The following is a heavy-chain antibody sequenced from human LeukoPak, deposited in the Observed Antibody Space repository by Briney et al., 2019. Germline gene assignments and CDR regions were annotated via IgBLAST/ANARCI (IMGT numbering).Heavy chain of an antibody. CDR3: ARGSSVRAHPNDS. Sequence: ASVKVSCKASGYTFTSYDINWVRQATEQGLEWMGWMNPNSGNTGYAQKFQGRVTMTRNTSISTAYMELSSLRSEDTAVYYCARGSSVRAHPNDSWGQGTLVTVSS. CDR1: GYTFTSYD. D-gene: IGHD2-8*01. V-gene: IGHV1-8*01. J-gene: IGHJ5*01. CDR2: MNPNSGNT.